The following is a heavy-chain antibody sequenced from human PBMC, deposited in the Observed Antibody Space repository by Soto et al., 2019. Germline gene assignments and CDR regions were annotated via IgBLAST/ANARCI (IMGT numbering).Heavy chain of an antibody. CDR3: ENLAKNCYHYMDV. Sequence: GGSLRLSCAASGFSFSDYYMSWIRQAPGKGLEWVSLISTSGSSTDYADSVKGRFTISRDNAKNSLSLKMNSLRAEDTAVYYCENLAKNCYHYMDVCGKGTTVNVSS. V-gene: IGHV3-11*01. CDR1: GFSFSDYY. D-gene: IGHD1-26*01. J-gene: IGHJ6*03. CDR2: ISTSGSST.